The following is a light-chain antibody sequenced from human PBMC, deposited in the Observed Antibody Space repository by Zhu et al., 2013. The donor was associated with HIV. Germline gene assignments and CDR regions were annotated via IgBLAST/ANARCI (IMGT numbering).Light chain of an antibody. CDR3: QQYGTSLLFT. J-gene: IGKJ4*01. V-gene: IGKV3-20*01. Sequence: EIVLTQSPGTLSLSPGERVTLSCRASQSVYSSYLAWYQQKPGQAPRLLIYDASSRATGIPDRFSGSGSGTDFTLTISRLEPEDFGMYYCQQYGTSLLFTFGGGTKVRSN. CDR1: QSVYSSY. CDR2: DAS.